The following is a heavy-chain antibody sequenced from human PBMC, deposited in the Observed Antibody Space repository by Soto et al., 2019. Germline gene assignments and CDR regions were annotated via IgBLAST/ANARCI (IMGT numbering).Heavy chain of an antibody. CDR1: GGSISTNW. CDR2: IYHSGAT. D-gene: IGHD6-19*01. V-gene: IGHV4-4*02. Sequence: QVQLQESGPGLMKPSGTLSLTCAVSGGSISTNWWSWVRQPPGKGLEWLGEIYHSGATNYNPSLNNRVTMSVDKSQNHLSLNLNSVTAADTAVYYCARHIAVSGTRGFDFWGHGTLVTVSS. J-gene: IGHJ4*01. CDR3: ARHIAVSGTRGFDF.